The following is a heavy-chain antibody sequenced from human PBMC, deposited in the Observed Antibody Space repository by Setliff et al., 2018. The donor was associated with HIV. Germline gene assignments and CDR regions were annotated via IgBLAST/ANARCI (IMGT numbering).Heavy chain of an antibody. V-gene: IGHV3-30*02. D-gene: IGHD3-10*01. J-gene: IGHJ6*02. CDR3: AKDWKVWFGELSQDYYYGMDV. CDR2: IRYDGSNK. Sequence: GGSLRLSCAASGFTFSSHGMNWVRQAPGKGLEWVAFIRYDGSNKYYADSVKGRFTISRDNSKNTLYLQMNSLRAEDTAVYYCAKDWKVWFGELSQDYYYGMDVWGQGTTVTVSS. CDR1: GFTFSSHG.